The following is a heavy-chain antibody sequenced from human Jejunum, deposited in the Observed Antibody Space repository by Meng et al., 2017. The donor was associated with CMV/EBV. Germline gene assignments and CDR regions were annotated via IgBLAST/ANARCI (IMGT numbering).Heavy chain of an antibody. D-gene: IGHD1-26*01. CDR2: ITHSGST. CDR3: APGFRSWSGSYSS. CDR1: GAPFSGY. V-gene: IGHV4-34*01. J-gene: IGHJ4*02. Sequence: QVHLQQWGGGLLKPSETLSLTGGVYGAPFSGYWSWVRQPPGKGLEWIGEITHSGSTNYNVSLKSRVTISIDTSKNQFSLKLSSVTATDTAVYYCAPGFRSWSGSYSSWGQGTLVTVSS.